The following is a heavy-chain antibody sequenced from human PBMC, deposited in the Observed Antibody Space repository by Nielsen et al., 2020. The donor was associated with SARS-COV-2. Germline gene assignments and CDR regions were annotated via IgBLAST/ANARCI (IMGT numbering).Heavy chain of an antibody. CDR1: GFTFDDYA. J-gene: IGHJ4*02. CDR3: AKDMIAVAG. Sequence: SLRLSCAASGFTFDDYAMHWVRQAPGKGLEWVSGISWNSGSIGYADSVKGRFTISRDNAKNSLYLQMNSLRAEDTALYYCAKDMIAVAGWGQGTLVTVSS. D-gene: IGHD6-19*01. CDR2: ISWNSGSI. V-gene: IGHV3-9*01.